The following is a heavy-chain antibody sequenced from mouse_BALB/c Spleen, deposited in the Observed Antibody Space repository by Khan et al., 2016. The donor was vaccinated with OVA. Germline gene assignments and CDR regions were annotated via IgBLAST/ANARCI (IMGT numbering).Heavy chain of an antibody. CDR3: ARVGYAGTMDY. CDR2: INTYTGEP. CDR1: GYTFTNNG. J-gene: IGHJ4*01. Sequence: QIQLVQSGPELKKPGETVKISYKASGYTFTNNGMNWVKQNPGKGLKWMGWINTYTGEPTYVNDFKGRFALSLETSATTAYLQINNLKNEDTATYFCARVGYAGTMDYWGQGTSVTVSS. D-gene: IGHD4-1*01. V-gene: IGHV9-3-1*01.